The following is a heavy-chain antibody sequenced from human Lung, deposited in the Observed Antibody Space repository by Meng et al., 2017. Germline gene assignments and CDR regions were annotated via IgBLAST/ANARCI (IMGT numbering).Heavy chain of an antibody. CDR2: IYHSGST. Sequence: VQLPDSGPGLVKPSGTLSLTCAVSGGSISSDNWWSWVRQPPGKGLEWIGEIYHSGSTNYNPSLKSRITISVDKPKNQFSLTLSSVTAADTAVYYCTKNDFYCLGYWGQGTLVTVSS. CDR1: GGSISSDNW. V-gene: IGHV4-4*02. D-gene: IGHD2-21*01. J-gene: IGHJ4*02. CDR3: TKNDFYCLGY.